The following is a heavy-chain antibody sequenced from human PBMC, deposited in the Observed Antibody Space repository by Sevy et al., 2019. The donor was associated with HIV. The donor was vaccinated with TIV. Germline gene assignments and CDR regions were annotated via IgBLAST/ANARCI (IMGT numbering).Heavy chain of an antibody. CDR3: AHRGDYDSSGYSFDY. CDR1: GFSLSTSGVG. CDR2: IYWDDDK. V-gene: IGHV2-5*02. J-gene: IGHJ4*02. Sequence: SGPTLVKPTQTLTLTCTFSGFSLSTSGVGVGWIRQPPGKALEWLALIYWDDDKRYSPSLKSRLTITKDTSKNQVVLTMTNMDPVDTATYYCAHRGDYDSSGYSFDYWGQGTLVTVSS. D-gene: IGHD3-22*01.